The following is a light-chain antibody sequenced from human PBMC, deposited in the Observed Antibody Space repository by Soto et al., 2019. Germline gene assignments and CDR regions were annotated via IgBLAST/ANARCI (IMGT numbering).Light chain of an antibody. CDR2: EVS. V-gene: IGLV2-18*02. CDR3: SSYTSSSKVV. CDR1: SSDVGSYNR. Sequence: QSVLTQPPSVSGSPGQSVTISCTGTSSDVGSYNRVSWYQQPPGTAPKLMIYEVSNRPSGVPDRFSGSKSGNTASLTISGLQAEDEADYYCSSYTSSSKVVFGGGTKVTVL. J-gene: IGLJ2*01.